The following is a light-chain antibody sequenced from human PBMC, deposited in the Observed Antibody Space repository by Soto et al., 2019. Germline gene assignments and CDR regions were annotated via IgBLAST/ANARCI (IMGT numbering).Light chain of an antibody. CDR3: QSYDSLSGSRV. Sequence: QSVLTQTPSVSGAPGQRVTISCTGSSSNIGAGYDVHWYQQLPGAAPRLVIYGNSNRPSGVPDRFSASKSGTSASLAITGLQAEDEADYYCQSYDSLSGSRVFGGGTKLTVL. CDR1: SSNIGAGYD. J-gene: IGLJ3*02. V-gene: IGLV1-40*01. CDR2: GNS.